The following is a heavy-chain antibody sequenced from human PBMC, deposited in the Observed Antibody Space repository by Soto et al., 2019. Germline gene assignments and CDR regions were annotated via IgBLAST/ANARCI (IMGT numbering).Heavy chain of an antibody. CDR2: ITSSGGSI. CDR3: ARGNSPVNVY. V-gene: IGHV3-48*03. J-gene: IGHJ4*02. CDR1: GFTFRNKK. Sequence: PGGSLRLSCAASGFTFRNKKMNWVRQAPGKGLEWVSYITSSGGSIYYADSVKGRFTISGDNAKNLLYLQMNSLRAEDTAVYYCARGNSPVNVYWGQGTLVTVSS. D-gene: IGHD3-16*02.